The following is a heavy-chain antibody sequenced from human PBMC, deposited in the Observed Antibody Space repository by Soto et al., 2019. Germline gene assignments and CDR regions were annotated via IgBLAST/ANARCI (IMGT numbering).Heavy chain of an antibody. D-gene: IGHD2-8*02. CDR2: ISYDGSNK. J-gene: IGHJ5*02. CDR3: AKDTGTYMNNNWFDP. Sequence: QVQLVESGGGVVQPGRSLRLSCAASGFTFSSYDMHWVRQAPGKGLEWVAVISYDGSNKYYADSVKGRFTISRDNSKNTLYLQMNSLRAEDTAVYYCAKDTGTYMNNNWFDPWGQGTLVTVSP. CDR1: GFTFSSYD. V-gene: IGHV3-30*18.